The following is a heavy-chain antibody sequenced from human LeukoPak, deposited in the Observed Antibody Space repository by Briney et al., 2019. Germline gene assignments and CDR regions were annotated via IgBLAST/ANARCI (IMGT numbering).Heavy chain of an antibody. V-gene: IGHV3-11*01. J-gene: IGHJ4*02. CDR3: AKAPVTSCRGAYCYPFDS. D-gene: IGHD2-21*01. CDR1: GFTFSDYY. CDR2: ISSIGSTI. Sequence: GGSLRLSCAASGFTFSDYYMSWIRQAPGKGLEWVSYISSIGSTIYYADSVKGRFTISRDNANNSLYLQMNSLRAEDAAVYFCAKAPVTSCRGAYCYPFDSWGQGTLVTVSS.